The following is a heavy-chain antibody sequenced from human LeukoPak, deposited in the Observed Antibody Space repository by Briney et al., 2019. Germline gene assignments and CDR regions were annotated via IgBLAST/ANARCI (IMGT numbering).Heavy chain of an antibody. CDR2: ISGSGGST. J-gene: IGHJ4*02. V-gene: IGHV3-23*01. D-gene: IGHD3-10*01. Sequence: PGGSLRLSCAASGFTFSSYAMSWVRQAPGKGLEWVSAISGSGGSTYYADSVKGRFTISRDNSKNTLYLQMNSLRAEDTAVYYCAKAPYYYGSGSYYNDYWGQGTLVTVSS. CDR1: GFTFSSYA. CDR3: AKAPYYYGSGSYYNDY.